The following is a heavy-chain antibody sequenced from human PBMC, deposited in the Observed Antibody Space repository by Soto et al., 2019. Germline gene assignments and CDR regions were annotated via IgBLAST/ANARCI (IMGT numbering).Heavy chain of an antibody. V-gene: IGHV3-23*01. CDR1: GFTFSSYA. J-gene: IGHJ4*02. Sequence: GGSLRLSCAASGFTFSSYAMSWVRQAPGKGLEWVSAISGSGGSTYYADSVKGRFTISRDNSKNTLYLQMNSLRAEDTAVYYCAKDLRHRTTVTQFGYWGQGTLVTVSS. CDR3: AKDLRHRTTVTQFGY. D-gene: IGHD4-17*01. CDR2: ISGSGGST.